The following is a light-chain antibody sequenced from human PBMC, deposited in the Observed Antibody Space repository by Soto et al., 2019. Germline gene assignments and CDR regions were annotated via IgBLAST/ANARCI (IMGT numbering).Light chain of an antibody. CDR2: DVS. J-gene: IGLJ1*01. V-gene: IGLV2-11*01. Sequence: QSALTQPRSVSGSPGQSVTISCTGTSSDVGGYNYVSWYQQHPGKAPKLMIYDVSKRPSGVPDRFSGSKSGNTASLTISGLQAEDEADYYCSLYSSNGSLIFGPGTKLTVL. CDR3: SLYSSNGSLI. CDR1: SSDVGGYNY.